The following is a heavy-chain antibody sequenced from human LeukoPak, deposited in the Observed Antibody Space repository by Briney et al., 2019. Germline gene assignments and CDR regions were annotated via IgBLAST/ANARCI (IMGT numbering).Heavy chain of an antibody. CDR1: GFTFDDYT. CDR3: AKEGTNGVCLDY. V-gene: IGHV3-43*01. J-gene: IGHJ4*02. D-gene: IGHD2-8*01. CDR2: ISWGGGST. Sequence: GGSLRLSCAASGFTFDDYTMHWVRQAPGKGLEWVSLISWGGGSTYYADSVKGRFTISRDNSKNSLYLQMNSLRTEDTALYYYAKEGTNGVCLDYWGQGTLVTVSS.